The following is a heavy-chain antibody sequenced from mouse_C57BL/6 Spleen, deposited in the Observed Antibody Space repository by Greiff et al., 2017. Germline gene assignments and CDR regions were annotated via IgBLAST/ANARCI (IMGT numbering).Heavy chain of an antibody. J-gene: IGHJ1*03. Sequence: QVTLKESGPGLLQPSQSLSLPCSFSGFSLSTSGMGVSWLRQPSGKGLVWLVHIYWDDDKRYNPSLKSRLTISKDTSRNQVFLKITSVDTADTATYYCALSLPAVVARYWYFDVWGTGTTVTVSS. CDR3: ALSLPAVVARYWYFDV. CDR1: GFSLSTSGMG. CDR2: IYWDDDK. V-gene: IGHV8-12*01. D-gene: IGHD1-1*01.